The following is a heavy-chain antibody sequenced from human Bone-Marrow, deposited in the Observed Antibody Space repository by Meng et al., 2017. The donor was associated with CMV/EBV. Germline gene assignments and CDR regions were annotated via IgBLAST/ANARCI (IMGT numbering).Heavy chain of an antibody. Sequence: GESLSLSCAASGFTFSSYGMHWVRQPPGKGLEWVAVIWYDGSNKYYADSVKGRFTISRDNSKNTLYLQMNSLRAEDTAVYYCAKGSGARMGGGDWGQGTLVTVSS. CDR3: AKGSGARMGGGD. D-gene: IGHD1-26*01. CDR2: IWYDGSNK. J-gene: IGHJ4*02. V-gene: IGHV3-30*02. CDR1: GFTFSSYG.